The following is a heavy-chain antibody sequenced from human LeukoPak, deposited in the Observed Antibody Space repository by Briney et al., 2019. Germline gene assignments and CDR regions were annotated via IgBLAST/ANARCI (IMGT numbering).Heavy chain of an antibody. CDR1: GFTFSDYY. J-gene: IGHJ4*02. V-gene: IGHV3-11*04. Sequence: GGSLRLSCAASGFTFSDYYMSWIRQAPGKGLEWVSYISSSGSTIYYADSVKGRFTISRGDAKNSLYLQMNSLRAEDTAVYYCVLHDYGDYFDYWGQGTLVTVSS. D-gene: IGHD4-17*01. CDR2: ISSSGSTI. CDR3: VLHDYGDYFDY.